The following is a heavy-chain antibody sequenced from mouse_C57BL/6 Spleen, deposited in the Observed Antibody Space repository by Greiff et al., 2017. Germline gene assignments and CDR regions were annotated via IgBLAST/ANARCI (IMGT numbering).Heavy chain of an antibody. Sequence: EVKLVESGGGLVQPGGSLKLSCAASGFTFSDYGMAWVRQAPRKGPEWVAFISNLAYSIYYADTVTGRFTISRENAKNTLYLEMSSLRSEDTAMYYCARHGYDGYPFAYWGQGTLVTVSA. V-gene: IGHV5-15*01. J-gene: IGHJ3*01. CDR1: GFTFSDYG. CDR3: ARHGYDGYPFAY. CDR2: ISNLAYSI. D-gene: IGHD2-3*01.